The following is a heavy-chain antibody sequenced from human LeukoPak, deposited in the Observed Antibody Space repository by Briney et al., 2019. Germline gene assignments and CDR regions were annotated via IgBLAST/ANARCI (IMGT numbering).Heavy chain of an antibody. V-gene: IGHV4-59*01. CDR3: ARGGIAAAVVAFDI. Sequence: SETLSLTCTVSGGSISSYYWSWIRQPPGKGLEWIGYIYYSGSTNYNPSLKSRVTISVDTSKNQFSLKLSSVTAADTAVYYCARGGIAAAVVAFDIWGQGTMVTVSS. CDR2: IYYSGST. J-gene: IGHJ3*02. CDR1: GGSISSYY. D-gene: IGHD6-13*01.